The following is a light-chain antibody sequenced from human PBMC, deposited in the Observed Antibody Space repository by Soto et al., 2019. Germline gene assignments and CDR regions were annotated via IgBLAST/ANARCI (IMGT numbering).Light chain of an antibody. CDR2: GDD. J-gene: IGLJ1*01. CDR1: TSNIGSNP. V-gene: IGLV1-44*01. CDR3: ATWDDSLNGYV. Sequence: QSVLTQPPSASGNPGQRVTMSCSGGTSNIGSNPVNWYQQSPGTAPKLLMYGDDQRPSGVPDRFSGSKSGTSASLAISGLQSEDETDYYCATWDDSLNGYVFGTGTKLTVL.